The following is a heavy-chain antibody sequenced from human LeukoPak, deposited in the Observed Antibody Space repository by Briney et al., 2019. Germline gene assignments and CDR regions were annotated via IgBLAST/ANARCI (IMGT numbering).Heavy chain of an antibody. D-gene: IGHD6-13*01. Sequence: ASVKVSCKASGYTFTGYYMHWVRQAPGQGLEWMGWINPNSGGTNYAQKFQGRVTMTRDTSISTAYMELSRLRSDDTAVYYCARGEPVIAAAPGLWGQGTLVTVSS. CDR2: INPNSGGT. J-gene: IGHJ4*02. V-gene: IGHV1-2*02. CDR1: GYTFTGYY. CDR3: ARGEPVIAAAPGL.